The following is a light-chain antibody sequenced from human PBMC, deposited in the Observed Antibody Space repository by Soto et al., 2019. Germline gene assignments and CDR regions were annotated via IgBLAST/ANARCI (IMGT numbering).Light chain of an antibody. J-gene: IGLJ1*01. CDR2: DVS. Sequence: QSALTQPRSVSGSPGQSITISCTGTSSDVGGYKYVSWYQQHPGKAPKLMLYDVSNRPSGVSDRFSGSKSGDTASLTISGHEAEDEAGSYCCCFAGSDVFGSGTKLTVL. V-gene: IGLV2-11*01. CDR1: SSDVGGYKY. CDR3: CCFAGSDV.